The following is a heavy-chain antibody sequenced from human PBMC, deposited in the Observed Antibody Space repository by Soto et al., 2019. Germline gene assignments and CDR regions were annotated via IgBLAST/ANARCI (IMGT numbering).Heavy chain of an antibody. V-gene: IGHV4-31*03. CDR3: ARVDYYDSSGSSWWFDY. Sequence: TSETLSLTCTVSGGSISSGGYYWSWIRQHPGKGLEWIGYIYYSGSTYYNPSLKSRVTISVDTSKNQFSLKLSSVTAADTAVYYCARVDYYDSSGSSWWFDYWGQGTLVTVSS. CDR1: GGSISSGGYY. D-gene: IGHD3-22*01. CDR2: IYYSGST. J-gene: IGHJ4*02.